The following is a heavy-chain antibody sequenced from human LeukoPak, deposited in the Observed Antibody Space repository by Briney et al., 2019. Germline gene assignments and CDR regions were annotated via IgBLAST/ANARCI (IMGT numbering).Heavy chain of an antibody. J-gene: IGHJ3*02. Sequence: ASVKVSCKASGYTFTSYYMNWVRQAPGQGLECMGIINPSGGSTNYAQKFQGRVTMTRDTSTNTVYMELSSLRSEDTAVYYCATNSRTLRDAFDIWGQATMVTVSS. V-gene: IGHV1-46*01. D-gene: IGHD2/OR15-2a*01. CDR1: GYTFTSYY. CDR3: ATNSRTLRDAFDI. CDR2: INPSGGST.